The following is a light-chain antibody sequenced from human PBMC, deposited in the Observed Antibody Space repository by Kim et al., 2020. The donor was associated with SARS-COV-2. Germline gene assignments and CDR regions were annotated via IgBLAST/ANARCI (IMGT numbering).Light chain of an antibody. Sequence: DIQMTQSPSTLSASVGDRVTITCRASQSISSWLGWYQQKPGKAPKLLIYKASNLESGVPSRFSGSGSGTEFTLTISSLQPDDFATYYCQQYDSYPLTFGGGTKVDIK. CDR1: QSISSW. CDR2: KAS. J-gene: IGKJ4*01. V-gene: IGKV1-5*03. CDR3: QQYDSYPLT.